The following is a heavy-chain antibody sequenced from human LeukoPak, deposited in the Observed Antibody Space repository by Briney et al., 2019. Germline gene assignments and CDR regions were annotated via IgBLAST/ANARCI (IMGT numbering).Heavy chain of an antibody. CDR1: GGSFSGYY. Sequence: SETLSLTCAVYGGSFSGYYWSWIRQPPGKGLEWIGEINHSGSTNYKPSLKSRVTISVDTSKNQFSLKLSSVTAADTAVYFCARGPPTDYYGSSGFYYVFDYWGQGTLVTVSS. D-gene: IGHD3-22*01. CDR2: INHSGST. V-gene: IGHV4-34*01. J-gene: IGHJ4*02. CDR3: ARGPPTDYYGSSGFYYVFDY.